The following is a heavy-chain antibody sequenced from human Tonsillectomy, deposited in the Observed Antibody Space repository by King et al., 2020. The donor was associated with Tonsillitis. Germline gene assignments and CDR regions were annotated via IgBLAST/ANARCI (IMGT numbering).Heavy chain of an antibody. CDR2: IQEHGGEK. D-gene: IGHD2-8*01. V-gene: IGHV3-7*01. Sequence: VQLVESGGGLVQSGGSLRLSCAASEFSLNTYWMTWVRQAPGKGLEWVANIQEHGGEKYYVDAVKGRFTISRDNAKSSVFLQMSSLRAEDTAVYYCARGAPGVVHAYVIWGHGTMVTVSS. J-gene: IGHJ3*02. CDR1: EFSLNTYW. CDR3: ARGAPGVVHAYVI.